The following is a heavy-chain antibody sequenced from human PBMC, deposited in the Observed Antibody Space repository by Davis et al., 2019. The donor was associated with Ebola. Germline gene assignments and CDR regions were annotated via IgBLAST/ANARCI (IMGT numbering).Heavy chain of an antibody. J-gene: IGHJ4*02. V-gene: IGHV1-69*13. Sequence: SVKVSCKASGGTFSSYVFSWVRQAPGQGLEWMGGIIPIFGTPDYAQKFQGRVTITADESTSTAYMELSSLRSEDTAMYFCASTVGGYYDSKGPFDYWGQGTQVIVSS. CDR3: ASTVGGYYDSKGPFDY. D-gene: IGHD3-22*01. CDR1: GGTFSSYV. CDR2: IIPIFGTP.